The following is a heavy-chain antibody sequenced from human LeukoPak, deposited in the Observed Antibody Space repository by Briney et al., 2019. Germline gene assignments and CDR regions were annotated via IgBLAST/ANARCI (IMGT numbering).Heavy chain of an antibody. CDR3: ARDGVGTTDHDF. D-gene: IGHD1-26*01. V-gene: IGHV3-20*04. J-gene: IGHJ4*02. CDR1: GFTFDDYG. CDR2: INWNGGST. Sequence: PGGSLRLSCAASGFTFDDYGMSWVRQAPGKGLEWVSGINWNGGSTGYADSVKGRFTISRDNAKNSLYLQMNSLRAEDTACYYCARDGVGTTDHDFWGQGTLVTVSS.